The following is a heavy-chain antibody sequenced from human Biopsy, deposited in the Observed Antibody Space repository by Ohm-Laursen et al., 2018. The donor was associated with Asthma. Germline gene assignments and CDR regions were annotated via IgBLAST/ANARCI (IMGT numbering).Heavy chain of an antibody. Sequence: GSLRLSCAASGFTFRDYYMTWIRRAPGKGLEWVAYISSRGSNIFYADSVKGRFTISRDNAKKSLFLEMNSLTVEDTAVYFCARGYSTSWYFGYWGQGTLVTVSS. CDR2: ISSRGSNI. CDR1: GFTFRDYY. V-gene: IGHV3-11*01. J-gene: IGHJ4*02. D-gene: IGHD6-13*01. CDR3: ARGYSTSWYFGY.